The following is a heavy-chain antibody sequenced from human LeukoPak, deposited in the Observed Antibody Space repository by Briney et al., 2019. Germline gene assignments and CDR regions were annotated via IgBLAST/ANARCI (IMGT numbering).Heavy chain of an antibody. CDR3: ARATYSRGNYYYYYYMDV. J-gene: IGHJ6*03. CDR1: GYTFTSYY. D-gene: IGHD6-13*01. V-gene: IGHV1-46*04. Sequence: ASVKVSCKASGYTFTSYYMHWVRQAPGQGLEWMGVINPSGGSTSYADSVKGRFTISRDNAKNTLYLQMNSLTAEDTAVYYCARATYSRGNYYYYYYMDVWGKGTTVTISS. CDR2: INPSGGST.